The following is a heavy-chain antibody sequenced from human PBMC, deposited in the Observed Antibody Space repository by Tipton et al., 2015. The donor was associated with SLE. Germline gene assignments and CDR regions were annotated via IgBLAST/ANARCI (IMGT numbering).Heavy chain of an antibody. CDR1: GGSIFNYY. V-gene: IGHV4-59*01. CDR3: ARADGSYFYYFMDV. J-gene: IGHJ6*03. CDR2: IYSSGST. D-gene: IGHD3-10*01. Sequence: TLSLTCTVSGGSIFNYYWSWIRQPPGKGLEWIGYIYSSGSTNYNPSLESRVSISVDTSKNQFSLRLSSVTAADSAVYYCARADGSYFYYFMDVWGKGTTVTVSS.